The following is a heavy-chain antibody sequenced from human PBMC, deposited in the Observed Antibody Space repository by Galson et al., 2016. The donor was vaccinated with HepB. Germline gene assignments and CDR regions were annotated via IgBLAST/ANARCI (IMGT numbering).Heavy chain of an antibody. J-gene: IGHJ5*02. CDR1: GYTFNTYG. Sequence: SVKVSCKASGYTFNTYGISWVRQAPGQGLEWMGWISAYNGNTNYAQKFQGRVTMTTDTSTSTAYMDLRSLRSEDTAVYYCARDRGNMARGVIGWFDPWGQGTLVTVSS. V-gene: IGHV1-18*01. D-gene: IGHD3-10*01. CDR2: ISAYNGNT. CDR3: ARDRGNMARGVIGWFDP.